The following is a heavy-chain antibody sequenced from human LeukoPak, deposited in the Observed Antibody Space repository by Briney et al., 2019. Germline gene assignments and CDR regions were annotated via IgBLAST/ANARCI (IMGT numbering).Heavy chain of an antibody. V-gene: IGHV3-21*01. J-gene: IGHJ4*02. Sequence: GGSLRLSCAASGFTFSSYSMNWVRQAPGKGLEWVSSISSSSSYIYYADSVKGRFTISRDNAKNSLYLQMNSLRAEDTAVYYCAKTPSIAAAGTGWGQGTLVTVSS. D-gene: IGHD6-13*01. CDR2: ISSSSSYI. CDR1: GFTFSSYS. CDR3: AKTPSIAAAGTG.